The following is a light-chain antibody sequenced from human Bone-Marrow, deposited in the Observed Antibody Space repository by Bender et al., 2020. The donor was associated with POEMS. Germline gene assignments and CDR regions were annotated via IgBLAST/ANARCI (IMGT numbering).Light chain of an antibody. V-gene: IGLV7-43*01. CDR3: LLYYNYTWV. J-gene: IGLJ3*02. Sequence: QTVVTQEPSLTVSPGGTVTLTCASSTGAVTSGCFPNWFQQKPGQAPRTLVYRTANKPSWTPARFSGSLLGGKAALTVSGVQPEDEADYYCLLYYNYTWVFGGGNKLTVL. CDR2: RTA. CDR1: TGAVTSGCF.